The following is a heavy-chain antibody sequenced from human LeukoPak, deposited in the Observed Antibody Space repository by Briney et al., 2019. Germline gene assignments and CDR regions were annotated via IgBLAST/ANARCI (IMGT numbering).Heavy chain of an antibody. Sequence: ASVKVSCKASGGTFSSYAISWVRQAPGQGLEWMGRIIPILGIANYAQKFQGRVTITADKSTSTAYMELSSLRAEDTAVYYCARGYGGRDYFDYWGQGTLVTVSS. CDR1: GGTFSSYA. CDR2: IIPILGIA. V-gene: IGHV1-69*04. J-gene: IGHJ4*02. D-gene: IGHD4-23*01. CDR3: ARGYGGRDYFDY.